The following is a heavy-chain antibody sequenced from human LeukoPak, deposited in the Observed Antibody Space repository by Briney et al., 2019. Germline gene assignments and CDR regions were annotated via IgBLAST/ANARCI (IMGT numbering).Heavy chain of an antibody. V-gene: IGHV1-2*02. D-gene: IGHD3-16*02. CDR3: ARGIDYVWGSYRYSWNY. CDR1: GYTFTGYY. CDR2: INPNSGGT. J-gene: IGHJ4*02. Sequence: ASVKVSCKASGYTFTGYYMHWVRQAPGQGLEWMGWINPNSGGTNYAQKFQGRVTMTRDTSISTAYMELSRLRSDDTAVYYCARGIDYVWGSYRYSWNYWGQGTLVTVSS.